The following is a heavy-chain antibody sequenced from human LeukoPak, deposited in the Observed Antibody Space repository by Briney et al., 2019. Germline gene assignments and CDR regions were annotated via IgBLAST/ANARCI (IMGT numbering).Heavy chain of an antibody. J-gene: IGHJ6*02. CDR1: GFTFSSYS. CDR2: ISSSSSYI. CDR3: ARDHCSSTSCYVSYYYYYGMDV. Sequence: KPGGSLRLSCAASGFTFSSYSMYWVRQAPGKRLEWVSSISSSSSYIYYADSVKGRFTISRDNAKNSLYLQMNSLRAEDTAVYYCARDHCSSTSCYVSYYYYYGMDVWGQGTTVTVSS. V-gene: IGHV3-21*01. D-gene: IGHD2-2*01.